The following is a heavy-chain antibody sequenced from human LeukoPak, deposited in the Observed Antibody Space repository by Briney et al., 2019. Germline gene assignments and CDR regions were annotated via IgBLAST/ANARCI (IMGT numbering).Heavy chain of an antibody. V-gene: IGHV4-34*01. J-gene: IGHJ4*02. CDR2: INHSGST. CDR3: ARLTYYYDSSGYYASGPFDY. CDR1: GGSFSGYY. Sequence: SETLSLTCAVYGGSFSGYYWSWIRQPPGKGLEWIGEINHSGSTNYNPSLKSRVTISVDTSKNQFSLKLSSVTAADTAVYYCARLTYYYDSSGYYASGPFDYRGQGTLVTVSS. D-gene: IGHD3-22*01.